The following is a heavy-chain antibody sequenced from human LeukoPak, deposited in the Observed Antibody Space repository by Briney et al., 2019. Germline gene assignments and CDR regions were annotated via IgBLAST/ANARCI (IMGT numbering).Heavy chain of an antibody. CDR1: GFTFSSYG. CDR2: IWYDGSNK. J-gene: IGHJ6*02. CDR3: ARPLRTSSYYYYYYGMDV. V-gene: IGHV3-33*01. Sequence: GGPLRLSCAASGFTFSSYGMHWVRQAPGKGLEWVAVIWYDGSNKYYADSVKGRFTISRDNSKNTLYLQMNSLGAEDTAVYYCARPLRTSSYYYYYYGMDVWGQGTTVTVSS. D-gene: IGHD2-2*01.